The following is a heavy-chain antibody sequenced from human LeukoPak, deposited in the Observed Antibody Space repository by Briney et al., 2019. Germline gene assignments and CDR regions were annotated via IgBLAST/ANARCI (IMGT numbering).Heavy chain of an antibody. V-gene: IGHV3-23*01. J-gene: IGHJ6*03. CDR1: GFTFSTFA. Sequence: GGSLRLSCEASGFTFSTFAMIWVRQPPGKGLEWVSSIFPSGGEIHYADSVRGRFTISRDNSKSTLSLQMNSLRAEDTAVYYCARVINGYRSGPWEWDYYQYMDVWGIGATVTVSS. CDR2: IFPSGGEI. D-gene: IGHD3-22*01. CDR3: ARVINGYRSGPWEWDYYQYMDV.